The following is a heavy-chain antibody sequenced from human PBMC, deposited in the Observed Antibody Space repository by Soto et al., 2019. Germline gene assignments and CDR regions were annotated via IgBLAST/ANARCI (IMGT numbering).Heavy chain of an antibody. CDR3: ARGGSYYDSSGYYCFDY. CDR2: INPSGGST. V-gene: IGHV1-46*01. J-gene: IGHJ4*02. CDR1: RFNVTRYD. D-gene: IGHD3-22*01. Sequence: SDEVPFKASRFNVTRYDMHWVRQSPGQGLEWMGIINPSGGSTSYAQKFQVRVTMTRDASTSTVHMELSSLRSEDTAVYYCARGGSYYDSSGYYCFDYWGQVTLVSVSS.